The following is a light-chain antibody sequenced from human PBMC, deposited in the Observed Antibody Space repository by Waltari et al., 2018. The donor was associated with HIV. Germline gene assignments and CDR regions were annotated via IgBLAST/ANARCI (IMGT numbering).Light chain of an antibody. J-gene: IGKJ1*01. CDR2: WAS. CDR1: RSVLYRSNNSNY. Sequence: EIVMTQSPDSLVVSLGERATINCRSSRSVLYRSNNSNYLAWYQHKPGQPPKLLIYWASTRASGVPDRFSGRGSGTDFTLTISSLQAEDVAVYYCQQYYSTPWTFGQGTKVEIK. V-gene: IGKV4-1*01. CDR3: QQYYSTPWT.